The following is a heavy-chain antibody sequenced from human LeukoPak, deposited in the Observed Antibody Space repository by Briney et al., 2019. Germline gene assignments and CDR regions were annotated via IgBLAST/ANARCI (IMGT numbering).Heavy chain of an antibody. CDR2: IIPILGIA. D-gene: IGHD3-3*01. J-gene: IGHJ6*02. CDR1: GGTFSSYA. Sequence: ASVKVSCKASGGTFSSYAISWVRQAPGQGLEWMGKIIPILGIANYAQKFQGRVTITADKPTSTAYMELSSLRSEDTAVYYCATRLRSRHYTIFEGMDVWGQGTTVTVSS. V-gene: IGHV1-69*04. CDR3: ATRLRSRHYTIFEGMDV.